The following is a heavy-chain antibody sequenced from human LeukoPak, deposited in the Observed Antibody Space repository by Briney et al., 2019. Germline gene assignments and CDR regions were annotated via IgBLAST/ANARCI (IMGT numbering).Heavy chain of an antibody. CDR2: ISSSSSYI. CDR1: GFTFSSYS. Sequence: GGSLRLSCAASGFTFSSYSMNWVRQAPGKGLEWVSSISSSSSYIYYADSVKGRFTISRDNAKNSLYLQMNSLRAEDTAVYYCARDPYSYGPGAWFDPWGQGTLVTVSS. J-gene: IGHJ5*02. V-gene: IGHV3-21*01. CDR3: ARDPYSYGPGAWFDP. D-gene: IGHD5-18*01.